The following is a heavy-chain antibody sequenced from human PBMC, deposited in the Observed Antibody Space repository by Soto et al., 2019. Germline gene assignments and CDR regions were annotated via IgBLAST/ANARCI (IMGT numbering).Heavy chain of an antibody. J-gene: IGHJ5*02. CDR3: AKDGLDEVLMVYATGGRNWFDP. Sequence: HPGGSLRLSCAASGFTFSSYAMSWVRQAPGKGLEWVSAISGSGGSTYYADSVKGRFTISRDNSKNTLYLQMNSLRAEDTAVYYCAKDGLDEVLMVYATGGRNWFDPWGQGTLVTVSS. D-gene: IGHD2-8*01. CDR2: ISGSGGST. CDR1: GFTFSSYA. V-gene: IGHV3-23*01.